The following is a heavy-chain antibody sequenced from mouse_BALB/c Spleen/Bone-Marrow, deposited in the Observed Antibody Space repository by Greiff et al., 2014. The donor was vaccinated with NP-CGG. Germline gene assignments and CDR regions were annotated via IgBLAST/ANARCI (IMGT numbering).Heavy chain of an antibody. Sequence: EVNLVESGGGLVKPGGSLKLSCAASGFTFSDYYMYWVRQTPEKRLEWVATISDAASYTYYPDSVKGRFTISGDNAKNNLYLQMISLKSEDTAMYYCARDGDYRYAWFAYWGQGTLVTVST. V-gene: IGHV5-4*02. CDR1: GFTFSDYY. J-gene: IGHJ3*01. CDR3: ARDGDYRYAWFAY. CDR2: ISDAASYT. D-gene: IGHD2-14*01.